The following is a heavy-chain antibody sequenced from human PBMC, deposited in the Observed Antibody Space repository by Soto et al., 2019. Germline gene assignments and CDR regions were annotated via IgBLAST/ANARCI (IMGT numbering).Heavy chain of an antibody. CDR2: IHYSGSN. Sequence: QVQLKESGPGLVKPSQTLSLTCTVSGASVSSDVYYWTWIRQHTGKGLEWIGYIHYSGSNDCSPSLRIRVTMSVDASENQFSLRVSSVTAADTAVYYCATRPPGRDYLGVFDYWGQGAPVSVSS. J-gene: IGHJ4*02. V-gene: IGHV4-31*03. CDR3: ATRPPGRDYLGVFDY. CDR1: GASVSSDVYY. D-gene: IGHD3-10*01.